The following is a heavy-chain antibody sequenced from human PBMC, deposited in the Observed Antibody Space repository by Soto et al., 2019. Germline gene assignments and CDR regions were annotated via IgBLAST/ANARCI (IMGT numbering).Heavy chain of an antibody. CDR2: IVVGSGNT. CDR1: GFTFTSPA. J-gene: IGHJ2*01. D-gene: IGHD3-22*01. CDR3: AAGYYDSRGYPPSDY. Sequence: SVKLYRKASGFTFTSPAVQWVCQARGQSIEWRGWIVVGSGNTNYAQKFQERVTITRDMSTSTAYMELSSLISEDTAVYYCAAGYYDSRGYPPSDYGGR. V-gene: IGHV1-58*01.